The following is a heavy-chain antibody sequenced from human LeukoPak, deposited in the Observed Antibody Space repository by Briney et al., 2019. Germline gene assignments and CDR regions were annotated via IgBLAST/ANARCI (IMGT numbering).Heavy chain of an antibody. Sequence: PGGSLRLSCVASGFTFSGSAMHWVRQASGKGLEWVGRIRGKAKGYTTVYSASVRGRFTISRDDSKNTAYLQMSSLKTEDTAVYYCAREGSYSPFDYWGQGTLVTVSS. CDR2: IRGKAKGYTT. V-gene: IGHV3-73*01. D-gene: IGHD1-26*01. J-gene: IGHJ4*02. CDR1: GFTFSGSA. CDR3: AREGSYSPFDY.